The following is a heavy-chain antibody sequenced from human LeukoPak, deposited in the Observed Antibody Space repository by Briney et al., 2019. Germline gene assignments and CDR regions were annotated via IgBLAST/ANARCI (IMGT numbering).Heavy chain of an antibody. D-gene: IGHD6-13*01. CDR3: ARQKDSSSWCYFDY. J-gene: IGHJ4*02. CDR1: GGSISSYY. V-gene: IGHV4-59*08. Sequence: PSETLSLTCTVSGGSISSYYWSWIRQPPGKGLEWIGYIYYSGSTNYNPSLKSRVTISVDTSKNQFSLKLSSVTAADTAVYYCARQKDSSSWCYFDYWGQGTLVTVSS. CDR2: IYYSGST.